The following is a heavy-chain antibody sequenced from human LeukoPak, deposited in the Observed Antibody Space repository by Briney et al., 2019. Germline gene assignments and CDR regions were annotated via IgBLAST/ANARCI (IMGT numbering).Heavy chain of an antibody. D-gene: IGHD3-3*01. J-gene: IGHJ4*02. V-gene: IGHV1-69*04. CDR1: EGTFSSYA. Sequence: ASVKVSCKASEGTFSSYAISWVRQAPGQGLEWMGRIIPILGIANYAQKFQGRVTITADKSTSTAYMELSSLRSEDTAVYYCARVPRDLEWSGPTNYFDYWGQGTLVTVSS. CDR2: IIPILGIA. CDR3: ARVPRDLEWSGPTNYFDY.